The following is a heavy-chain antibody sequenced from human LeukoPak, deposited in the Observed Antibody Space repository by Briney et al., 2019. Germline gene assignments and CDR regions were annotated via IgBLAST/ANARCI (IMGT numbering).Heavy chain of an antibody. J-gene: IGHJ6*02. CDR3: ARGRSGDSSSWYYYYYGMDV. CDR2: MNPNSGNT. Sequence: ASVKVSCKASGYTFTSYDINWVRQATGQGLEWMGWMNPNSGNTGYAQKLQGRVTMTRNTSISTAYMELSSLRSEDTAVYYCARGRSGDSSSWYYYYYGMDVWGQGTTVTVSS. CDR1: GYTFTSYD. V-gene: IGHV1-8*01. D-gene: IGHD6-13*01.